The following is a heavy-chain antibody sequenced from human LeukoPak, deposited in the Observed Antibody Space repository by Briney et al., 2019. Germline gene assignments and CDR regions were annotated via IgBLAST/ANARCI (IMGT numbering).Heavy chain of an antibody. CDR2: ISSSSSYI. CDR3: ARDSGIAVAAPDY. V-gene: IGHV3-21*01. D-gene: IGHD6-19*01. J-gene: IGHJ4*02. Sequence: GGSLRLSCAASGFTFDDYGMSWVRQAPGKGLEWVSSISSSSSYIYYADSVKGRFTISRDNAKNSLYLQMNSLRAEDTAVYYCARDSGIAVAAPDYWGQGTLVTVSS. CDR1: GFTFDDYG.